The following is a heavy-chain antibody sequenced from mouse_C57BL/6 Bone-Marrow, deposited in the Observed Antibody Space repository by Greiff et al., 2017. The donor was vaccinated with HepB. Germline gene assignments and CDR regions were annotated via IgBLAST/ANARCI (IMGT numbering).Heavy chain of an antibody. V-gene: IGHV1-64*01. J-gene: IGHJ2*01. CDR2: IHPNSGST. CDR3: AREDSGSSYYFDY. D-gene: IGHD1-1*01. Sequence: QVQLQQPGAELVKPGASVKLSCKASGYTFTSYWMHWVKQRPGQGLEWIGMIHPNSGSTNYNEKFKSKATLTVDKSSSTAYMQLSSLTSEDSAVSYCAREDSGSSYYFDYWGQGTPLTVSS. CDR1: GYTFTSYW.